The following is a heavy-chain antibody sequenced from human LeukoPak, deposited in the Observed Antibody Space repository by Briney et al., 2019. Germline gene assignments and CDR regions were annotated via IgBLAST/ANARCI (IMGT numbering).Heavy chain of an antibody. CDR2: IYYSGST. CDR3: ARLERYSSGWYGXNWFDP. D-gene: IGHD6-19*01. V-gene: IGHV4-59*08. Sequence: SETLSLTCTVSGGSISSYYWSWIRQPPGKGLEWIGYIYYSGSTNYNPSLKSRVTISVDTSKNQFSLKLSSVTAADTAVYYCARLERYSSGWYGXNWFDPWGQGTLVTVSS. CDR1: GGSISSYY. J-gene: IGHJ5*02.